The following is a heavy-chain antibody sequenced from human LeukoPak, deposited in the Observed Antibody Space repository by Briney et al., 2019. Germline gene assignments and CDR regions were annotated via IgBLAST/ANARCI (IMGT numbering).Heavy chain of an antibody. CDR2: MYYSGST. J-gene: IGHJ3*02. D-gene: IGHD2-15*01. CDR3: ARDVEYCSGGSCYFLAFDI. V-gene: IGHV4-39*07. CDR1: GDSISSSTYY. Sequence: SETLSLTCTVSGDSISSSTYYWGWIRQPPGKGLEWIGSMYYSGSTYYNPTLKSRVTISIDTSKNQFSLKLSSVTAADTAVYYCARDVEYCSGGSCYFLAFDIWGQGTMVTVSS.